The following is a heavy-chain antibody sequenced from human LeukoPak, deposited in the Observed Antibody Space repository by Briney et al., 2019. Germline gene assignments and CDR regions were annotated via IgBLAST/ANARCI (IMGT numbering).Heavy chain of an antibody. V-gene: IGHV4-38-2*02. CDR3: AREGPAVAGH. CDR2: IHTSGST. CDR1: GYSIRSGYY. D-gene: IGHD6-19*01. J-gene: IGHJ4*02. Sequence: SETLSLTCTVSGYSIRSGYYWDWIRQPAGKGLEWIGRIHTSGSTYYNPSLKSRVTISVDTSKNQFSLKLSSVTAADTAVYYCAREGPAVAGHWGQGTLVTVSS.